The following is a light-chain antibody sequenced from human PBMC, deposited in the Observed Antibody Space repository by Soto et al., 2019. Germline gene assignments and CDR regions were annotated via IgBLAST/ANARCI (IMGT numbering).Light chain of an antibody. V-gene: IGKV3-11*01. Sequence: EIVLTQSPATLSLSPGERATLSCRASQSVSRNLAWYHHHPGQAPRLLIYDASRRATGIPARFSGSGSGTDFPLTISSLEPEDFAVYCCQQRSNWPRAFGQGTKVDIK. CDR3: QQRSNWPRA. CDR2: DAS. CDR1: QSVSRN. J-gene: IGKJ1*01.